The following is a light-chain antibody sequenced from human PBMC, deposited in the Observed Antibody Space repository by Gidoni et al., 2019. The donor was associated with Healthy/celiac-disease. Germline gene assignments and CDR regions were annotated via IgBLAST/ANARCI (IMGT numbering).Light chain of an antibody. CDR2: VAS. V-gene: IGKV1-5*01. CDR1: QSISSW. J-gene: IGKJ1*01. CDR3: QHPWT. Sequence: DIQMTQSPSTLSESVGDRVTITCRASQSISSWLAWYQQKPGKAPKLLIYVASSLESGVPSRFSGSGSGTEFTLTISSLQPDDFATYYCQHPWTFGQGTKVEIK.